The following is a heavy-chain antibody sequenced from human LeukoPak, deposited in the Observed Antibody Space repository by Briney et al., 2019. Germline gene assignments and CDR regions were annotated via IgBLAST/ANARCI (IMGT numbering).Heavy chain of an antibody. CDR3: ARTFYYGSGRARYMDV. CDR2: INPSGGST. J-gene: IGHJ6*03. Sequence: ASVKVSCKASGYTFTSYYIHWVRQAPGQGLEWMGIINPSGGSTYYTQKFQGRLTMTRDMSTSTVYMELSRLRSDDTAMYYCARTFYYGSGRARYMDVWGKGTTVTVSS. D-gene: IGHD3-10*01. CDR1: GYTFTSYY. V-gene: IGHV1-46*01.